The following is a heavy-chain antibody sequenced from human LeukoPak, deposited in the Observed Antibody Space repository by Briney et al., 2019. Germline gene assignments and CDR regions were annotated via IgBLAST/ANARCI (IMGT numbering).Heavy chain of an antibody. CDR2: IYTSGST. J-gene: IGHJ5*02. CDR3: ARGAHTYYDFWSGYYTSAQDWFDP. Sequence: SETLSLTCTVSGGSISSYYWSWIRQPAGKGLEWIGRIYTSGSTNYNPSLKSRVTISVDTSKNQFSLKLSSVTAADTAVYYCARGAHTYYDFWSGYYTSAQDWFDPWGQGTLVTVSS. CDR1: GGSISSYY. D-gene: IGHD3-3*01. V-gene: IGHV4-4*07.